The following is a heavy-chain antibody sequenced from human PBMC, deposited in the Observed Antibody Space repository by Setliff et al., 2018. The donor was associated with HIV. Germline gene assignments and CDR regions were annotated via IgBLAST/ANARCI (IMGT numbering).Heavy chain of an antibody. CDR1: GYTVAEFS. Sequence: GASVKVSCKVYGYTVAEFSMHWVRQAPGKGLEWVAGFDPEDGVTFYAQNFQGRVTMTEDTSTDTAYMELSSLRSEDTAVYYCATDPGSLIWFGGSKVNVWGQGTMVTVSS. CDR2: FDPEDGVT. CDR3: ATDPGSLIWFGGSKVNV. J-gene: IGHJ3*01. D-gene: IGHD3-10*01. V-gene: IGHV1-24*01.